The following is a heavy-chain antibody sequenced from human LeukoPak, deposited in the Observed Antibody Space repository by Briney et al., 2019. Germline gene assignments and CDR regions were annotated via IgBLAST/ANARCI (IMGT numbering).Heavy chain of an antibody. J-gene: IGHJ4*02. CDR1: GFTVSSNY. V-gene: IGHV3-53*01. Sequence: GGFLRLSCAASGFTVSSNYMSWVRQAPGKGLEWVTVIYSGGGTYYADSVKDRFTISRDTSKNTLYLQTNSLRAEDTAVYYCARGTARAFDYWGQGTLVTVSS. CDR2: IYSGGGT. CDR3: ARGTARAFDY. D-gene: IGHD5-18*01.